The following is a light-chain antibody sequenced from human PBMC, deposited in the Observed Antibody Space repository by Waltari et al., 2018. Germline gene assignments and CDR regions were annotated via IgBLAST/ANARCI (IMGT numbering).Light chain of an antibody. Sequence: EIVLTHSPDTLSLSPGERATLSCRASQSVTNSLAWYQQKPGQAPRLLIYSASNRATGVPARFSGSGSGTDFTLTISSLEPEDFAVYYCQQRSNWPRTFGQGTKVEIK. V-gene: IGKV3-11*01. CDR1: QSVTNS. CDR3: QQRSNWPRT. CDR2: SAS. J-gene: IGKJ1*01.